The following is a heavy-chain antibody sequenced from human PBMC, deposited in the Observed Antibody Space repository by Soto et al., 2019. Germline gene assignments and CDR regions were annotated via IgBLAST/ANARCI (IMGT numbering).Heavy chain of an antibody. J-gene: IGHJ4*02. CDR3: ARSEATVLDY. Sequence: PSETLSLTCSVSGASIYNGGYFWSWIRQSPGKGLEWIGHIHNSGRTNYNPSLKSRVTISVDKSKNHFSLKLSSVTAADTAVYYCARSEATVLDYWGQGTLVTVSS. V-gene: IGHV4-30-2*06. D-gene: IGHD4-17*01. CDR2: IHNSGRT. CDR1: GASIYNGGYF.